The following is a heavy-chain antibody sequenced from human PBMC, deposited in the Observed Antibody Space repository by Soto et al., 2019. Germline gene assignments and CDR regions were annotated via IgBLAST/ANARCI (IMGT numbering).Heavy chain of an antibody. CDR2: IKSKTDGGTT. CDR1: GFTFSNAW. V-gene: IGHV3-15*07. Sequence: GGSLRLSCAASGFTFSNAWMNWVRQAPGKGLEWVGRIKSKTDGGTTDYAAPVKGRFTISRDDSKNTLYLQMNSLKTEDTAVYYCTTEAGLYYYYGMDVWGQGTTVTVSS. D-gene: IGHD6-19*01. CDR3: TTEAGLYYYYGMDV. J-gene: IGHJ6*02.